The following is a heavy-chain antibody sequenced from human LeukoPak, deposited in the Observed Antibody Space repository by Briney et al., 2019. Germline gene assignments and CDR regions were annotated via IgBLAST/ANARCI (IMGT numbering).Heavy chain of an antibody. J-gene: IGHJ6*03. CDR2: IIPMLGIA. Sequence: ASVKVSCKASGGTFSSYAISWVRQAPGQGLEWMGRIIPMLGIANYAQKFQGRVTITADESTSTAYMELSSLRSEDTAVYYCARDPGVVITGYYYYYMDVWGKGTTVTVSS. D-gene: IGHD3-3*01. V-gene: IGHV1-69*04. CDR1: GGTFSSYA. CDR3: ARDPGVVITGYYYYYMDV.